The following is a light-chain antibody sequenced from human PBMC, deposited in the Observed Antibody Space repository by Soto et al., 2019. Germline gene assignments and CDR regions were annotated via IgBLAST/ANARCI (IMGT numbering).Light chain of an antibody. CDR2: GAS. J-gene: IGKJ4*01. V-gene: IGKV1-39*01. CDR1: QSINNY. Sequence: DIQVTQSPSSLSVSVGDRVTISCRASQSINNYLNWYQQKPGKAPRLLIYGASSLASGIPSRFSGGGSGTDFTLTISSLQPEDFATYYCQQSHSYPPPFGGGTKVEIK. CDR3: QQSHSYPPP.